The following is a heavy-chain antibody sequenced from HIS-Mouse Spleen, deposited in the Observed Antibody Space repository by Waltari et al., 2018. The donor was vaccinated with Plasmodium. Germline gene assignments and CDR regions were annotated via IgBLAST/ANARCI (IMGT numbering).Heavy chain of an antibody. J-gene: IGHJ2*01. Sequence: EVQLVESGGGLVQPGGSLRLSCAASGFTFSSYWMSWVRQAPGKGLEGGANIKEDGSGKYYCDSVKGRFTISRDNAKNSLYLQMNSLRAEDTAVYYCASSWYWYFDLWGRGTLVTVSS. V-gene: IGHV3-7*02. CDR3: ASSWYWYFDL. CDR1: GFTFSSYW. CDR2: IKEDGSGK. D-gene: IGHD6-13*01.